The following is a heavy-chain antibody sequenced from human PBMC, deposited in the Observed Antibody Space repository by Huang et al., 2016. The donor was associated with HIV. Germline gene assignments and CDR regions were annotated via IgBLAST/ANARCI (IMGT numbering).Heavy chain of an antibody. J-gene: IGHJ4*02. CDR3: ATGFDVFFDF. Sequence: QVQLVQSRAEVKKPGASVKVSCKVSEYTLTELSIHWVRQPPGKGLEWMGGFDPEIGETIDAQKFQGIVTMTEDTSTETAFMELSGLRPEDTAVYYCATGFDVFFDFWGQGTLVTVSS. CDR2: FDPEIGET. D-gene: IGHD3-9*01. CDR1: EYTLTELS. V-gene: IGHV1-24*01.